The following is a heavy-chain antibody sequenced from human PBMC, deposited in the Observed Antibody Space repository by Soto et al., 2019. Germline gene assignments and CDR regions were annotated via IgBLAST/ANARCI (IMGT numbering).Heavy chain of an antibody. CDR1: GFPFSSYG. D-gene: IGHD6-6*01. J-gene: IGHJ4*02. CDR2: IWYDGSNK. CDR3: ARDRSIAARPGYFDY. V-gene: IGHV3-33*01. Sequence: PGGSLRLSCAASGFPFSSYGMHWVRQAPGKGLEWVAVIWYDGSNKYYADSVKGRFTISRDNSKNTLYLQMNSLRAEDTAVYYCARDRSIAARPGYFDYWGQGTLVTVSS.